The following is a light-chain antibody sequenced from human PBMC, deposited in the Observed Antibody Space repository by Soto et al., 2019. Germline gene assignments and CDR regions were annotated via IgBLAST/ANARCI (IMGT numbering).Light chain of an antibody. CDR2: GGN. V-gene: IGLV2-23*01. CDR3: CSYAVSTTWV. Sequence: QSVLTQPASVSGSPGQSITISCTGTSSDVGTYDLVSWYQQHPGKAPKLMIYGGNKRPSGVSNRFSGSKSGNTASLTISGLQAEDEALYYCCSYAVSTTWVFGGGTKLTVL. CDR1: SSDVGTYDL. J-gene: IGLJ3*02.